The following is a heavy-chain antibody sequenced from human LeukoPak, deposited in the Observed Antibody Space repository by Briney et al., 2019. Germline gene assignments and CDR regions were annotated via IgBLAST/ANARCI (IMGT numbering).Heavy chain of an antibody. CDR2: ISAYNGNT. Sequence: ASVKVSCKASGNTFSSYAISWVRQAPGQGLEWMGWISAYNGNTNYAQKLQGRVTMTTETSTSTAYMELRSLRSDDTAVYYCAIIAGGGPLDYWGQGTLVTVSS. CDR1: GNTFSSYA. D-gene: IGHD6-13*01. CDR3: AIIAGGGPLDY. V-gene: IGHV1-18*01. J-gene: IGHJ4*02.